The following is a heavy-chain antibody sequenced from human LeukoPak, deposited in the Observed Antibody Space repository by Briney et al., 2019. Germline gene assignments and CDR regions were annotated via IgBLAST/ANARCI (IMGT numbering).Heavy chain of an antibody. J-gene: IGHJ4*02. CDR2: INTDGTYT. V-gene: IGHV3-74*01. CDR1: GFPFSAYW. CDR3: AKDMTGPDDS. D-gene: IGHD3-16*01. Sequence: PGGSLRLSFAASGFPFSAYWVHWVRQAPGKGLVWVSRINTDGTYTSYADSVKGRFTISRDNAQNTLFLQMTSLRVEDTAVYYCAKDMTGPDDSWGPGTLVTVSS.